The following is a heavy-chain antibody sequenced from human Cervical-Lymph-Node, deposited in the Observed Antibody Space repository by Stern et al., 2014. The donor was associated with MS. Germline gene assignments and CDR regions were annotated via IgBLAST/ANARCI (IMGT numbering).Heavy chain of an antibody. Sequence: QLQLQESGPGLVKPSQTLSLTCTVSGDSISSGGYYWSWVRQHPGKGLEWIGYIYSTGSTYYNPSLMSRLTISLDTSKNQFSLKLTSVTAADTAVYYCAVTSYPNWFDPWGQGTLVTVSS. CDR1: GDSISSGGYY. D-gene: IGHD1-14*01. J-gene: IGHJ5*02. CDR2: IYSTGST. CDR3: AVTSYPNWFDP. V-gene: IGHV4-31*03.